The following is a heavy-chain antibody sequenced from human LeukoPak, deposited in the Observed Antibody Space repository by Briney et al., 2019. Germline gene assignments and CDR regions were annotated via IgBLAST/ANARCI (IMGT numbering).Heavy chain of an antibody. Sequence: GGSLRLSCAASGFTFSSYDMHWVRQATGKGLEWVSAIGTAGDTYYPGSVKSRFTISRENAKNSLYLQMNSLRAGDTAVYYCARAITYSSSWYEIGYYYYGMDVWGQGTTVTVSS. V-gene: IGHV3-13*01. J-gene: IGHJ6*02. CDR1: GFTFSSYD. CDR2: IGTAGDT. D-gene: IGHD6-13*01. CDR3: ARAITYSSSWYEIGYYYYGMDV.